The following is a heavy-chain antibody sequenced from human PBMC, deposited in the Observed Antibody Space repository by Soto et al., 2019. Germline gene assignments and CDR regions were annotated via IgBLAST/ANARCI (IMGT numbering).Heavy chain of an antibody. V-gene: IGHV4-31*03. J-gene: IGHJ6*02. CDR3: ARVSLGGRDPYYGMDV. CDR1: GGSISSGGYY. Sequence: SETLSLTCTVPGGSISSGGYYWSWIRQHPGKGLEWIGYIYYSGSTYYNPSLKSRVTISVDTSKNQFSLKLSSVTAADTAVYYCARVSLGGRDPYYGMDVWGQGTTVSASS. D-gene: IGHD3-16*02. CDR2: IYYSGST.